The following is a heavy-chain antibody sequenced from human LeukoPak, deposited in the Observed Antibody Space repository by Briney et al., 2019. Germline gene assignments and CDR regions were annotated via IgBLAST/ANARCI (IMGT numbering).Heavy chain of an antibody. V-gene: IGHV6-1*01. Sequence: PSQTLSLTCAISGDSVSSDTAAWNWIRQSPSRGLEWLGRTYYRSKWGNDYAVSVKSRITINPDTSKNQFSMKLNSVTATDTAVYYCARLTRRVVWWLALPFDYWGQGTLVTVSS. J-gene: IGHJ4*02. CDR2: TYYRSKWGN. CDR3: ARLTRRVVWWLALPFDY. D-gene: IGHD5-12*01. CDR1: GDSVSSDTAA.